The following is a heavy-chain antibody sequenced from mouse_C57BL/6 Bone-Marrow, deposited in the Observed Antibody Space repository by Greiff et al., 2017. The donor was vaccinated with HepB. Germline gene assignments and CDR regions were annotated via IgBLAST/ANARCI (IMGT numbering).Heavy chain of an antibody. J-gene: IGHJ4*01. CDR1: GFTFSSYA. Sequence: EVKLMESGGGLVKPGGSLKLSCAASGFTFSSYAMSWVRQTPEKRLEWVATISDGGSYTYYPDNVKGRFTISRDNAKNNLYLQMSHLKSEDTAMYYCARDQEITTVVAYYAMDYWGQGTSVTVSS. CDR2: ISDGGSYT. V-gene: IGHV5-4*01. CDR3: ARDQEITTVVAYYAMDY. D-gene: IGHD1-1*01.